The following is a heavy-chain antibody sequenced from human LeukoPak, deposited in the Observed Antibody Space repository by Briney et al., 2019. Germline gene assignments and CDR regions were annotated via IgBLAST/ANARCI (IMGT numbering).Heavy chain of an antibody. D-gene: IGHD3-10*01. Sequence: SETLSLTCTVSGGSISNYFWSWIRQPPGNGLEWIGYISSSGSTNYNPSLKSRVTISVDTSKNQFSLKLSSVTAADTAVYYCAREARYYGSGSYDYWGQGTLVTVSS. J-gene: IGHJ4*02. CDR1: GGSISNYF. CDR2: ISSSGST. CDR3: AREARYYGSGSYDY. V-gene: IGHV4-59*01.